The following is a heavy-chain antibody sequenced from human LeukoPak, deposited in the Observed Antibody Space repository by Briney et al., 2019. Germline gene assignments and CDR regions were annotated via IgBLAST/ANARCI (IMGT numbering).Heavy chain of an antibody. V-gene: IGHV4-61*03. D-gene: IGHD2-2*01. CDR3: ARDTAASLNAFDI. Sequence: SETLSLTCTVSGGSVSSGSYYWSWIRQPPGKGLEWIGYVYYTGSTNYNLSLKSRVAISVDTSKNRFSLKLNSVTAADTAVYYCARDTAASLNAFDIWGQGTMVTVSS. CDR1: GGSVSSGSYY. J-gene: IGHJ3*02. CDR2: VYYTGST.